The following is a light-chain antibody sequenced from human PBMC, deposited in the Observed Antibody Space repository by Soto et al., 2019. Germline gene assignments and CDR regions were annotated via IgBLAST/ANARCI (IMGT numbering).Light chain of an antibody. V-gene: IGKV3-20*01. CDR3: QQYGTSPRT. J-gene: IGKJ1*01. Sequence: EIVLPQSPGTLSLSPGERATLSCRASQSVSINYVAWYQQRPGQAPRLLIYGASGRATGIPDRFSGSESGTDFTLTISRVEAEDSAVYFCQQYGTSPRTFGQGTKVEIK. CDR1: QSVSINY. CDR2: GAS.